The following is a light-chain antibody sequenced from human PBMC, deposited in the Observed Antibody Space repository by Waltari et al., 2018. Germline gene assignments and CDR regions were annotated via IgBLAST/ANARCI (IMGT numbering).Light chain of an antibody. V-gene: IGKV3-15*01. CDR2: GAS. CDR3: QQYGSSPRYT. CDR1: QSVSSN. J-gene: IGKJ2*01. Sequence: EIVMTQSPATLSVSPGESATPSCRASQSVSSNLSWSQQKPGQAPRLLIFGASTRTTGIPARFSGSGSGTEFTLTISRLEPEDFAVYYCQQYGSSPRYTFGQGTKVEIK.